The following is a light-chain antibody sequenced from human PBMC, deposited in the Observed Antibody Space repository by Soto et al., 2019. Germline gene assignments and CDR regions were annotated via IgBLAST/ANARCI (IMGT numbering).Light chain of an antibody. CDR1: SSDVGAFNY. Sequence: QSALTQPASVSGSPGQAITISCSGTSSDVGAFNYVSWYQQHPGKAPKLMIYDVSNRPSGVSNRFSGSKSGNTASLTISGLRAEDEADYYCQAYDVSLSGSLFGGGAKLTVL. CDR3: QAYDVSLSGSL. CDR2: DVS. V-gene: IGLV2-14*03. J-gene: IGLJ2*01.